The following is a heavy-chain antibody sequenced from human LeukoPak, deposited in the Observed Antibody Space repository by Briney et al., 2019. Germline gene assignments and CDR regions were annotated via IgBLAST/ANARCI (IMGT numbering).Heavy chain of an antibody. CDR2: MNPNSGNT. CDR1: GYTFTSYD. D-gene: IGHD3-9*01. J-gene: IGHJ4*02. Sequence: APVKVSCKASGYTFTSYDINWVRQATGQGLEWMGWMNPNSGNTGYAQKFQGRVTMTRNTSISTAYMELSSLRSEDTAVYYCARAGARYDILTGYSFDYWGQGTLVTAPS. V-gene: IGHV1-8*01. CDR3: ARAGARYDILTGYSFDY.